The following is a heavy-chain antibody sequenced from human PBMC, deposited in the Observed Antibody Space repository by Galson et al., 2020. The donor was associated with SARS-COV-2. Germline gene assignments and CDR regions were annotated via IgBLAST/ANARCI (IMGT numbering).Heavy chain of an antibody. Sequence: QLGESLKTPCAASGFTFRSYWMRWVRQAPGQGLEWVANIKQDGSEKYQVDSVKGRFTISRDNAKNSLYLQMNSLRAKDTAVYYCARDLGAGSGSHDYYDGMDVWGQGTTVTVSS. CDR2: IKQDGSEK. D-gene: IGHD3-10*01. CDR1: GFTFRSYW. CDR3: ARDLGAGSGSHDYYDGMDV. J-gene: IGHJ6*02. V-gene: IGHV3-7*01.